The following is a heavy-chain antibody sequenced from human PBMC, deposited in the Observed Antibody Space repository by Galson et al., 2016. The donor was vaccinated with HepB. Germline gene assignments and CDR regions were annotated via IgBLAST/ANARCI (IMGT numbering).Heavy chain of an antibody. J-gene: IGHJ6*02. Sequence: QSGAEVKKPGESLKISCKTSGFSFATHWIAWVRQMPGKGLEWMGIIYAGDSETRYSPPFQGQVTISVDKSTAVAYLQWNSLKASDSAMYYCARQRRNYGMDVWGQGTTVTVPS. CDR2: IYAGDSET. D-gene: IGHD1-1*01. CDR3: ARQRRNYGMDV. V-gene: IGHV5-51*01. CDR1: GFSFATHW.